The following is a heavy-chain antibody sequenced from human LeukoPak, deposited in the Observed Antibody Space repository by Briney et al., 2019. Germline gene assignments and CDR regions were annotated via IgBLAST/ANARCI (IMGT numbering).Heavy chain of an antibody. D-gene: IGHD1-14*01. CDR2: INPNSGGT. CDR3: ARVIPGPGPFDY. V-gene: IGHV1-2*02. J-gene: IGHJ4*02. CDR1: GYTFTGYY. Sequence: ASVKVSCKASGYTFTGYYMHWVRQAPAQGLEWMRWINPNSGGTNYAQKFQGRVTMTRDTSISTAYMELSRLRSDDTAVYYCARVIPGPGPFDYWGQGTLVTVSS.